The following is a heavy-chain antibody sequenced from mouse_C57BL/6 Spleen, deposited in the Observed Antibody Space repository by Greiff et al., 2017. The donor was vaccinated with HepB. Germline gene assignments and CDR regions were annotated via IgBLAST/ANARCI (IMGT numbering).Heavy chain of an antibody. D-gene: IGHD1-1*01. CDR1: GYTFTSYW. V-gene: IGHV1-61*01. Sequence: QVQLQQPGAELVRPGSSVKLSCKASGYTFTSYWMYWVKQRPGQGLEWIGNIYPSDSETHYNQKFKDKATLTVDKSSSTAYMQLSSLTSEDSAVYYCATVVAPDDYWGQGTTLTVSS. J-gene: IGHJ2*01. CDR2: IYPSDSET. CDR3: ATVVAPDDY.